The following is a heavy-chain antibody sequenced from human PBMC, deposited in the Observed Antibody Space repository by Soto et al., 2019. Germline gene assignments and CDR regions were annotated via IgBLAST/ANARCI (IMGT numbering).Heavy chain of an antibody. Sequence: ASVKVSCKASGYTFTSYGISWVRQAPGQGLEWMGWISAYNGNTNYAQKLQGRVTMTTDTSTSTAYMELRSLRSDDTAVYYCARDQGGYQLPTKQAYYGMDVWGQGTTVTVSS. CDR2: ISAYNGNT. V-gene: IGHV1-18*01. CDR3: ARDQGGYQLPTKQAYYGMDV. CDR1: GYTFTSYG. J-gene: IGHJ6*02. D-gene: IGHD2-2*01.